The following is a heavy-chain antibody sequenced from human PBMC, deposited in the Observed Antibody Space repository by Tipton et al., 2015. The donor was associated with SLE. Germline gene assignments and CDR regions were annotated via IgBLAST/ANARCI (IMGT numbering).Heavy chain of an antibody. CDR1: GFTFSSYS. V-gene: IGHV3-48*01. CDR3: ARDLRLNHYMDV. J-gene: IGHJ6*03. Sequence: SLRLSCAASGFTFSSYSMNWVRQAPGKGLEWVSYISSSSSTIYYADSVKGRFTISRDNAKNSLYLQMNSLRAEDTAVYYCARDLRLNHYMDVWGKGTAVTVSS. D-gene: IGHD4-17*01. CDR2: ISSSSSTI.